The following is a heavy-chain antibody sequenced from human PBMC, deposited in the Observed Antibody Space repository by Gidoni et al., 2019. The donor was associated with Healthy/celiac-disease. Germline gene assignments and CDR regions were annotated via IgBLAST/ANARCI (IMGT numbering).Heavy chain of an antibody. CDR3: AREDGYCSGGSCYSDAFDI. CDR1: GGSISSYY. Sequence: QVQLQESGPGLVKPSETLSLTCPVSGGSISSYYWSWIRQPAGKGLEWIGRIYTSGSTNYNPSLKSRVTMSVDTSKNQFSLKLSSVTAADTAVYYCAREDGYCSGGSCYSDAFDIWGQGTMVTVSS. J-gene: IGHJ3*02. CDR2: IYTSGST. D-gene: IGHD2-15*01. V-gene: IGHV4-4*07.